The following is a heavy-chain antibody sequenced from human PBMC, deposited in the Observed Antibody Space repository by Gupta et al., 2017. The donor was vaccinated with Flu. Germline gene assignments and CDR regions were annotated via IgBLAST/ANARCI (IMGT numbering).Heavy chain of an antibody. V-gene: IGHV3-48*03. D-gene: IGHD3-22*01. Sequence: VRQVPGKGLEWVSYISGSGYTIYYADSVKGRFTISRDNAENSLFLQMNTLRAEDTAVYYCASYYYDSSDTHFWGQGTLVTVSS. J-gene: IGHJ4*02. CDR2: ISGSGYTI. CDR3: ASYYYDSSDTHF.